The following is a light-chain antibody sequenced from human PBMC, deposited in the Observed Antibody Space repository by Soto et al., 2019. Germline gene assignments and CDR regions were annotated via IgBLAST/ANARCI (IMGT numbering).Light chain of an antibody. Sequence: IQLTQSPSSLSASVGDRVTITCRASQGISSYLGWYQQKPGKAPNLLIYAASTLQNGVPSTFSGSGSGTEFTLTISSLQPEDFGTYYCQQFKSYPITFGQGTRLEIK. CDR1: QGISSY. CDR3: QQFKSYPIT. CDR2: AAS. J-gene: IGKJ5*01. V-gene: IGKV1-9*01.